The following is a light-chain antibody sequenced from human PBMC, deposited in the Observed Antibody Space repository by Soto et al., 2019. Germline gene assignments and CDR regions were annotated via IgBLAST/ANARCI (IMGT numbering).Light chain of an antibody. CDR3: SSYTSSSTPRYV. J-gene: IGLJ1*01. CDR2: EDS. Sequence: HSALTQPASVSWSPVQSITIPCPGTSSDVGGDNYVSWYQHHPGKAPKLMFYEDSNRPSGDSHRLSGSDSGNTASLTISGLQAEDEADYYCSSYTSSSTPRYVFGTGRKVTVL. V-gene: IGLV2-14*01. CDR1: SSDVGGDNY.